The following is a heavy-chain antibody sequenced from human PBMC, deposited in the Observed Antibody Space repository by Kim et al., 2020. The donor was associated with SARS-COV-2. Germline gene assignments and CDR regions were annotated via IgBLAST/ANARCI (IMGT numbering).Heavy chain of an antibody. V-gene: IGHV4-39*07. CDR2: IYYSGST. CDR1: GGSISSSSYY. Sequence: SETLSLTCTVSGGSISSSSYYWGWIRQPPGKGLEWIGSIYYSGSTYYNPSLKSRVTISVDTSKNQFSLKLSSVTAADTAVYYCARFLAYCGGDCLPEEPDAFDIWGQGTMVTVSS. CDR3: ARFLAYCGGDCLPEEPDAFDI. D-gene: IGHD2-21*02. J-gene: IGHJ3*02.